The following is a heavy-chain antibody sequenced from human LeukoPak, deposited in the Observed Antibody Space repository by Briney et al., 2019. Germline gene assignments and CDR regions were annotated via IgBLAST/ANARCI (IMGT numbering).Heavy chain of an antibody. V-gene: IGHV3-30*04. D-gene: IGHD6-19*01. CDR1: GFTFSSYA. J-gene: IGHJ5*02. CDR3: ARDRPYSSGWYNWFDP. Sequence: GRSLRLSCAASGFTFSSYAMHWVRQAPGKGLEWVAVISYDGSNKYYADSVKGRFTISRDNSKNTLYLQMNSLRAEDTAVYYCARDRPYSSGWYNWFDPWGQGTLVTVSS. CDR2: ISYDGSNK.